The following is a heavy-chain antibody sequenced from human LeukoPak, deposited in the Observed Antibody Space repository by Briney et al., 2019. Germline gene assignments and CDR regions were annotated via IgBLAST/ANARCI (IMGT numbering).Heavy chain of an antibody. CDR1: GGTFSSYA. J-gene: IGHJ4*02. D-gene: IGHD3-22*01. CDR3: ARAFAPDYYDSSGYLAFDY. Sequence: ASVKVSCKASGGTFSSYAISWVRQAPGQGLEWMGGIIPIFGTANYAQKFQGRVTITADESTSTAYMELSSLRSEDTAVYYRARAFAPDYYDSSGYLAFDYWGQGTLVTVSS. V-gene: IGHV1-69*13. CDR2: IIPIFGTA.